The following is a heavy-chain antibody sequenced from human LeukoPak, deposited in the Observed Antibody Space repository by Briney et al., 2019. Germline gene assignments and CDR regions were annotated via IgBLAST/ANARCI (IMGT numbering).Heavy chain of an antibody. Sequence: ASVKVSXKATGYTFTGNYMHWVRQAPGQGLEWMGWINPNSGDTNYAQKFQGRVTVTRDTSSSTSYLELSRLRSDDTAIYYCARSQHNTFDPWGRGTLVTVSS. V-gene: IGHV1-2*02. J-gene: IGHJ5*02. CDR1: GYTFTGNY. CDR2: INPNSGDT. CDR3: ARSQHNTFDP.